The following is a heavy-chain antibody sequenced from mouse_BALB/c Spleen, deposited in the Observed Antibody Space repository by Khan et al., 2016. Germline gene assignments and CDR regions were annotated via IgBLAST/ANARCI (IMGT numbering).Heavy chain of an antibody. D-gene: IGHD1-1*01. CDR3: ARGPTVVPYAMDY. J-gene: IGHJ4*01. CDR1: GFSLTSYG. V-gene: IGHV2-9*02. CDR2: IWAGGST. Sequence: QVQLKESGPGLVAPSQSLSITCTVFGFSLTSYGVHWVRQPPGKGLEWLGVIWAGGSTNYNSALMSRLSISKDNSKSQVFLKMNSLQTDDTAMYYYARGPTVVPYAMDYWGQGTSVTVSS.